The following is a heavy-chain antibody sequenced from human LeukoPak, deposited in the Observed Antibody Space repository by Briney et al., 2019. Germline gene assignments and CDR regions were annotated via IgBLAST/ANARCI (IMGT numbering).Heavy chain of an antibody. D-gene: IGHD4-11*01. CDR1: RFTFSNYA. CDR2: IEGDGSGT. CDR3: ARSTTPDLGYYYMDV. V-gene: IGHV3-23*03. J-gene: IGHJ6*03. Sequence: GGSLRLSCGASRFTFSNYAMTWVRQAPGKGLEWVSSIEGDGSGTYYADSVRGRFIVSRDNAKNSLYLQMNSLRAEDTAVYYCARSTTPDLGYYYMDVWGKGTTVTVSS.